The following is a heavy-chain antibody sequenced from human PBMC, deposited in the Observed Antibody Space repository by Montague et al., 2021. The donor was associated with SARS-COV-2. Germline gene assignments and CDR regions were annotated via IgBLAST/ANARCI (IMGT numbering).Heavy chain of an antibody. V-gene: IGHV3-48*03. J-gene: IGHJ3*02. CDR3: TRDYRSVVGDGLDI. D-gene: IGHD3-16*02. CDR2: IGTSAYTT. Sequence: SLRLSCAASGFTFSYYDMNWVRQAPGKGPEWTSYIGTSAYTTSYAGSVKGRFTISRDNGKNSLYLQMNSLRVEDTAVYYCTRDYRSVVGDGLDIWGQGTKVTVSS. CDR1: GFTFSYYD.